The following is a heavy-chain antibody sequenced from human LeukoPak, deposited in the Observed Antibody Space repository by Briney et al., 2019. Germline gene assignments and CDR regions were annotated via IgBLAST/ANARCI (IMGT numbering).Heavy chain of an antibody. Sequence: KPSQTLSLTCAISGDSVSSNTAAWNWVRQSPSRDLEWLGRTYYRSKWYYDYATSVSSRMAINPDTSKNLFSLQLNSVTPEDTAVYYCARDPGYYYAMDVWGQGTTVTVSS. CDR2: TYYRSKWYY. CDR3: ARDPGYYYAMDV. D-gene: IGHD2-15*01. V-gene: IGHV6-1*01. CDR1: GDSVSSNTAA. J-gene: IGHJ6*02.